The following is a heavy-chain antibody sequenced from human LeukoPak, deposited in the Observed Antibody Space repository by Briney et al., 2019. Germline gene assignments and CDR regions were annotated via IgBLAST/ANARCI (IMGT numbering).Heavy chain of an antibody. CDR3: AKGSSWFWFDP. J-gene: IGHJ5*02. V-gene: IGHV3-30*18. Sequence: GGSLRLSCAASGFTFSSYGMHWVRQAPGKGLEWVAVISYDGSNKYYADSVKGRFTISRDNFKNTLYLQMNSLRAEDTAVYYCAKGSSWFWFDPWGQGTLVTVSA. D-gene: IGHD6-13*01. CDR2: ISYDGSNK. CDR1: GFTFSSYG.